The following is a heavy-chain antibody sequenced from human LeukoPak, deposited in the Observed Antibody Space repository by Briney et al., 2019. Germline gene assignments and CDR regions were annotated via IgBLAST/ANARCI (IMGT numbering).Heavy chain of an antibody. Sequence: GGSLRLSCAASGFTFSSYDMHWVRQATGKGLEWVSAIGTAGDTYYPGSVKGRFTISRENAKNSLYLQMNSLRAGDTAVYYCAFTVARTRGLGYWGQGTLVTVSS. CDR1: GFTFSSYD. CDR2: IGTAGDT. J-gene: IGHJ4*02. V-gene: IGHV3-13*01. D-gene: IGHD4-17*01. CDR3: AFTVARTRGLGY.